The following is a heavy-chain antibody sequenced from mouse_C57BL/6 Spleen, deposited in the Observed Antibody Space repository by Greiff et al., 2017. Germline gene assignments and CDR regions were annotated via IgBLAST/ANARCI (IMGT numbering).Heavy chain of an antibody. V-gene: IGHV1-64*01. D-gene: IGHD1-1*01. Sequence: VQLQQPGAELVKPGASVKLSCKASGYTFTSYWMHWVKQRPGQGLEWIGMIHPNSGSTNYNEKFKSKATLTVDKSSSTAYMQLSSLTSEDSAVYYCASDYGSSAWFAYWGQGTLVTVSA. CDR1: GYTFTSYW. CDR3: ASDYGSSAWFAY. J-gene: IGHJ3*01. CDR2: IHPNSGST.